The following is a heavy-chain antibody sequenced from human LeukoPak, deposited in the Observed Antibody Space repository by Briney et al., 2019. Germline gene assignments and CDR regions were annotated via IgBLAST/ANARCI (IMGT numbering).Heavy chain of an antibody. CDR3: TGKAVAGPYFDY. CDR2: INHRGST. Sequence: SETLSLTCAVYGGSFSGYYWSWIRQPPGKGLEWIGEINHRGSTNYNPSLKSRVTISVDTSKNQFSLKLSSVTAADTAVYYCTGKAVAGPYFDYWGQGTLVTVSS. D-gene: IGHD6-19*01. CDR1: GGSFSGYY. J-gene: IGHJ4*02. V-gene: IGHV4-34*01.